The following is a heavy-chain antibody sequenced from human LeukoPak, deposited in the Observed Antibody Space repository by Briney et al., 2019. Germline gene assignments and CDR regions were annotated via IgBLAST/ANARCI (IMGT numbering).Heavy chain of an antibody. V-gene: IGHV3-43*02. CDR2: ISGDGGST. D-gene: IGHD3-3*01. CDR3: AKDSSIPYYDFWSGPRDYYGMDV. J-gene: IGHJ6*02. Sequence: GGSLRLSCAASGFTFSSYAMSWVRQAPGKGLEWVSLISGDGGSTYYADSVKGRFTISRDNSKNSLYLQMNSLRTEDTALYYCAKDSSIPYYDFWSGPRDYYGMDVWGQGTTVTVSS. CDR1: GFTFSSYA.